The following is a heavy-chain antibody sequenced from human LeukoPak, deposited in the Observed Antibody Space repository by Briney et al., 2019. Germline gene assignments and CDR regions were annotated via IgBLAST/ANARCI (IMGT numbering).Heavy chain of an antibody. D-gene: IGHD1-26*01. CDR3: ARVGDVGPFDY. CDR2: MSSNGGTT. V-gene: IGHV3-64*01. CDR1: GFTFSSYA. Sequence: GGSLRLSCAASGFTFSSYAMHWVRQAPGKGLEYVSAMSSNGGTTDYANSVKGRFSISRDNSKNTLYLQMGSLRAEDMAVYYCARVGDVGPFDYWGQGTLVTVSS. J-gene: IGHJ4*02.